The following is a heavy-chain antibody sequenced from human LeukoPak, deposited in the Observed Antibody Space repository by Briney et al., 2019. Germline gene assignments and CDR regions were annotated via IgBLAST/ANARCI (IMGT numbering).Heavy chain of an antibody. V-gene: IGHV4-4*07. J-gene: IGHJ4*01. CDR2: IYMTGST. CDR3: AGDYRVGAIEY. CDR1: GGSISSIY. D-gene: IGHD1-26*01. Sequence: SETLSLTCSVSGGSISSIYWSWIRPPAGKGLEWVGRIYMTGSTKYTPSLKSRVTMSVETSRRQFSLRLSSVTAADTAVYYCAGDYRVGAIEYWGHGILVTVSS.